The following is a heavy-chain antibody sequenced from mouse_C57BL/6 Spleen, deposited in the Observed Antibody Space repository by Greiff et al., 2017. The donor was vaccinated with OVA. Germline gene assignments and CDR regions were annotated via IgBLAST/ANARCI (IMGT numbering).Heavy chain of an antibody. D-gene: IGHD2-9*01. CDR2: INPNNGGT. CDR1: GYTFTDYY. CDR3: ARYPTMVTTGFAY. V-gene: IGHV1-26*01. J-gene: IGHJ3*01. Sequence: VQLQQSGPELVKPGASVKISCKASGYTFTDYYMNWVKPSHGKSLEWIGDINPNNGGTSYNQKFKGKATLTVDKSSSTAYMELRSLTSEDSAVYYCARYPTMVTTGFAYWGQGTLVTVSA.